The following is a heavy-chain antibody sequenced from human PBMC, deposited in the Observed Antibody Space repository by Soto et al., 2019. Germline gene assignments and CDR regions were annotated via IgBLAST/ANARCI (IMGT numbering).Heavy chain of an antibody. CDR2: INAGNGNT. CDR3: ARGSDMATSSYYYYGLDV. Sequence: ASVTVSCQASGYTFTNYAMHWVRQAPGQRLEWMGWINAGNGNTRYSQKFQGRVTITRDTSASTAYMELSSLRSEDTAVYYCARGSDMATSSYYYYGLDVWGQGTTVTVSS. D-gene: IGHD6-13*01. J-gene: IGHJ6*02. V-gene: IGHV1-3*01. CDR1: GYTFTNYA.